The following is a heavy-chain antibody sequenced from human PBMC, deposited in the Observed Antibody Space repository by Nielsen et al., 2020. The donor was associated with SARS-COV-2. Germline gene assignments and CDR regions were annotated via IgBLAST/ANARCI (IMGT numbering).Heavy chain of an antibody. CDR3: ATIPTDYGMDV. J-gene: IGHJ6*02. CDR1: GFTFDDYT. Sequence: GESLKISCAASGFTFDDYTMHWVRQAPGKGLEWVSLISWDGGSTYYADSVKGRFTISRDNSKNSLYLQMNSLRTEDTALYYCATIPTDYGMDVWGPGTTVTVSS. V-gene: IGHV3-43*01. D-gene: IGHD4-17*01. CDR2: ISWDGGST.